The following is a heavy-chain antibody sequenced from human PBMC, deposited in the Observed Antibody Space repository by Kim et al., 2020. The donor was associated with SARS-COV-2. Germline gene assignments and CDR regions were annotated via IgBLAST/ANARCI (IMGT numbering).Heavy chain of an antibody. J-gene: IGHJ6*02. Sequence: SVKVSCKASGGTFSSYAISWVRQAPGQGLEWMGGIIPIFGTANYAQKFQGRVTITGDESTSTAYMELSSLRSEDTAVYYCASGYSSSWYYYYGMDVWGQGTTVTVSS. D-gene: IGHD6-13*01. CDR3: ASGYSSSWYYYYGMDV. CDR2: IIPIFGTA. V-gene: IGHV1-69*13. CDR1: GGTFSSYA.